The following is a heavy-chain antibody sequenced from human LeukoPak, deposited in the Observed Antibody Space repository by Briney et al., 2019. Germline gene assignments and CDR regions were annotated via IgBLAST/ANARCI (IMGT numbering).Heavy chain of an antibody. CDR2: INAYNGDT. Sequence: ASVKVSCKASGYTFASYGITWVRQAPGQGLEWMGWINAYNGDTNYAQKFQGRVTMTTDTSTSTAYMELRSLRSDDTAVYYCARVVSGWDGCDYWGQGTLVTVSS. CDR3: ARVVSGWDGCDY. CDR1: GYTFASYG. V-gene: IGHV1-18*01. J-gene: IGHJ4*02. D-gene: IGHD6-19*01.